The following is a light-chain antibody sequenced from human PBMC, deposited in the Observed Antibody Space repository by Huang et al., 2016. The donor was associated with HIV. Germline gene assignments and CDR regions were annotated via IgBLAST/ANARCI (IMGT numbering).Light chain of an antibody. V-gene: IGKV3-11*01. CDR3: QQRSDWPPT. CDR1: RSVSVY. J-gene: IGKJ1*01. CDR2: NAS. Sequence: EIVLAQSPVTLSLSPGERAPLACRVSRSVSVYLAWYQQKAGQPPRLLIYNASNSATGIPARFSGSGSGTDFTLTISSLEPEDFAVYYCQQRSDWPPTFGRGTKVEIK.